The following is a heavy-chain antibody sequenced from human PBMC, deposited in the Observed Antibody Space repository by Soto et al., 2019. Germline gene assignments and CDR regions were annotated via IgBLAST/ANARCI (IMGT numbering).Heavy chain of an antibody. CDR3: AKDRSTMRWFDP. CDR2: VQMSGTT. Sequence: XVTLSLTCAVSGASVRSYHWSWMRQAAGKGLEWIGRVQMSGTTNYNPSLKTRVTMSLDTSKNEVSLRMTSVTAADTAVYFCAKDRSTMRWFDPWGQGILVTVSS. CDR1: GASVRSYH. V-gene: IGHV4-4*07. J-gene: IGHJ5*02. D-gene: IGHD1-1*01.